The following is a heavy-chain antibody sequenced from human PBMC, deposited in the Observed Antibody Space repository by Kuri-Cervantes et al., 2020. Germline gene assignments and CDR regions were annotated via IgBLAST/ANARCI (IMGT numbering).Heavy chain of an antibody. CDR2: IWYDGSNK. D-gene: IGHD6-19*01. V-gene: IGHV3-30*02. CDR1: GFTFSSYG. J-gene: IGHJ4*02. Sequence: GESLKISCAASGFTFSSYGIHWVRQAPGKGLEWVAVIWYDGSNKYYADSVKGRFTISRDNSKDTLYLQMNSLRAEDTALYYCAKDKAIRRTAVAGYFDYWGQGTLVTVSS. CDR3: AKDKAIRRTAVAGYFDY.